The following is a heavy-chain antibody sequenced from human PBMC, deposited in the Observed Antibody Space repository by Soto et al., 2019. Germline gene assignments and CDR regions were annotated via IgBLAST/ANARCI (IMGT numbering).Heavy chain of an antibody. J-gene: IGHJ3*02. V-gene: IGHV3-30*18. Sequence: QVQLVESGGGVVQPGRSLRLSCAASGFTFSSYGMHWVRQAPGKGLEWVAVISYDGSNKYYGDSVKGRFTISRDNSKNTLYLQMNNQRAEDTAEYYCAKLSGRYSRDDAFDIWGQGTMVTVSS. CDR1: GFTFSSYG. D-gene: IGHD6-13*01. CDR3: AKLSGRYSRDDAFDI. CDR2: ISYDGSNK.